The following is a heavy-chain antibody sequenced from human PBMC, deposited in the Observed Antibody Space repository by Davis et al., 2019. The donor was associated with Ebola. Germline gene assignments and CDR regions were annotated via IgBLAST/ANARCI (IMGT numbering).Heavy chain of an antibody. CDR3: ARGYSNWFDP. V-gene: IGHV4-59*12. CDR2: IHDSGST. Sequence: MPSETLSLTCTVSGGSISGDYWRWIRQPPGKGLEWIGYIHDSGSTNYNPSLKSRLTISVDTSKNQFSLKLSSVTAADTAVYYCARGYSNWFDPWGQGTLVTVSS. CDR1: GGSISGDY. J-gene: IGHJ5*02. D-gene: IGHD2-15*01.